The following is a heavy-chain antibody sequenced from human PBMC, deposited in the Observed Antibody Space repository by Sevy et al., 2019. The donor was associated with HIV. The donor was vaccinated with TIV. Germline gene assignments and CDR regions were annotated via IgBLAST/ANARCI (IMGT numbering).Heavy chain of an antibody. CDR1: GFTFSSYA. Sequence: GGSLRLSCAASGFTFSSYAINWVRQAPGKGLEWVSFISGSGASAYFADSVRGRLTISRDNSKNTLHLQMNSLRAEDTAVYYCARSGRAYYYIDVWGKGTAVTVSS. J-gene: IGHJ6*03. D-gene: IGHD2-15*01. CDR2: ISGSGASA. CDR3: ARSGRAYYYIDV. V-gene: IGHV3-23*01.